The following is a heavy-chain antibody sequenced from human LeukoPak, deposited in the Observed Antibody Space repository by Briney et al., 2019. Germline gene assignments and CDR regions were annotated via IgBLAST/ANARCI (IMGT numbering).Heavy chain of an antibody. CDR3: ARCNRGCNSTSCPVYYMDV. J-gene: IGHJ6*03. CDR2: ISYYGSNK. V-gene: IGHV3-30*03. D-gene: IGHD2-2*01. Sequence: GRSLRLSCAASGFTFSSYGMHWLRQAPGKGLEWVAVISYYGSNKYYADSVKGRFTISRDNSKNTLYLQMNSLRAEDTAVYYCARCNRGCNSTSCPVYYMDVWGKGTTVTVSS. CDR1: GFTFSSYG.